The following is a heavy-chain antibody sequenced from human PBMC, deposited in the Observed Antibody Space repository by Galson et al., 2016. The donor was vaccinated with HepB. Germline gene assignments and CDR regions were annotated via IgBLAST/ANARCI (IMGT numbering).Heavy chain of an antibody. D-gene: IGHD2-21*02. J-gene: IGHJ6*02. CDR1: GYTFTTYP. V-gene: IGHV7-4-1*02. Sequence: SVKVSCKASGYTFTTYPVNWLRQAPGQGLEWMGWINTNTGNPTFAQDFTGRFVFSLDTSVSTAYLQITSLKAEDTAVYFCARASCGGDCNQYYYYYYGLDVWGQGTTVAVSS. CDR3: ARASCGGDCNQYYYYYYGLDV. CDR2: INTNTGNP.